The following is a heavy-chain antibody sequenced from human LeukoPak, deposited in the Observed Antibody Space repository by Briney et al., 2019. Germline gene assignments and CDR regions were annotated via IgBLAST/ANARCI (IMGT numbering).Heavy chain of an antibody. V-gene: IGHV3-66*02. Sequence: GGSLRLSCAASGFTFSSYSMNWVRQAPGKGLEWVSAIYSGGSTYYADSVKGRFTISSDNSKNTLYLQMNSLRAEDTAVYYCARDRRLFGVPRFGFDPWGQGTRVTVSS. D-gene: IGHD3-3*01. CDR2: IYSGGST. CDR3: ARDRRLFGVPRFGFDP. J-gene: IGHJ5*02. CDR1: GFTFSSYS.